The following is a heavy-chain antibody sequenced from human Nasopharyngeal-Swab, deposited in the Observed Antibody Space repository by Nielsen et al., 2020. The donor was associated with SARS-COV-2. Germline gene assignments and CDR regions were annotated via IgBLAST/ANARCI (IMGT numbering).Heavy chain of an antibody. V-gene: IGHV3-23*01. CDR2: ISGSGDST. CDR3: AKTLGQQLGYYYYYYMDV. D-gene: IGHD6-13*01. Sequence: WIRQPPGKGLEWVSVISGSGDSTYYADSVKSRFTISRDNSKNTVYLQMNSLRAEDTAVYYCAKTLGQQLGYYYYYYMDVWGKGTTVTVSS. J-gene: IGHJ6*03.